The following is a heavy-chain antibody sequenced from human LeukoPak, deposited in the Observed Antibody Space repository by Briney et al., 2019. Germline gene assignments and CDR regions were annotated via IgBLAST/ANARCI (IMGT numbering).Heavy chain of an antibody. CDR1: GYTFTGYY. V-gene: IGHV1-2*02. D-gene: IGHD1-1*01. CDR2: INPSSGDT. J-gene: IGHJ3*02. CDR3: ARDWRDAFDI. Sequence: ASVKISCKASGYTFTGYYMHWVRQAPGQGLEWMGWINPSSGDTNYAQKVQGRVTMTRDTSISTAYMELSRLKSDDTAVYYCARDWRDAFDIWGQGTTVTVSS.